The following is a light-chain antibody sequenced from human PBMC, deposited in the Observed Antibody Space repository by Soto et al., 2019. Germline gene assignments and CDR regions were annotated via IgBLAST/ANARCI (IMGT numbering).Light chain of an antibody. V-gene: IGLV2-11*01. Sequence: SALTHPRSVSGSPGQSFTISCTGTSSDVGGYNYVSWYQQHPGKAPKLIIYDVNRRPSGVPDRFSGSKSGNTASLTISGLQAEDEADYYCCSYAGSYTYVFGTGTKVTVL. CDR3: CSYAGSYTYV. CDR2: DVN. J-gene: IGLJ1*01. CDR1: SSDVGGYNY.